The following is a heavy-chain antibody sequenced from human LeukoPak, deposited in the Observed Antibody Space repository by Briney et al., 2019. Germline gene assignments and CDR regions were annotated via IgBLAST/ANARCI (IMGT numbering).Heavy chain of an antibody. CDR3: AKDGYYYGSGSYYLDY. Sequence: TGGSLRLSFAASGFTFDDYAMHWVRQAPGKGLEWVSGFSWNSGSIGYADSVKGRFTISRDNAKNSLYLQMNSLRAEDTALYYCAKDGYYYGSGSYYLDYWGQGTLVTVSS. CDR1: GFTFDDYA. J-gene: IGHJ4*02. D-gene: IGHD3-10*01. V-gene: IGHV3-9*01. CDR2: FSWNSGSI.